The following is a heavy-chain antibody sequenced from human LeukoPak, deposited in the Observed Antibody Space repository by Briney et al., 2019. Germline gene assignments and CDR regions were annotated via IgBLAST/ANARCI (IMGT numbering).Heavy chain of an antibody. D-gene: IGHD3-10*01. J-gene: IGHJ6*02. CDR1: GFTFSNYW. CDR2: INTDGSST. Sequence: GGSLRLSCAASGFTFSNYWMHWVRQAPGEGLVWVSRINTDGSSTNYADSVKGRFTISRDNAKNTPYLRMNSLRAEDTAVYYCARDMPGITMVRGVIQYYYYGMDVWGQGTTVTVSS. CDR3: ARDMPGITMVRGVIQYYYYGMDV. V-gene: IGHV3-74*01.